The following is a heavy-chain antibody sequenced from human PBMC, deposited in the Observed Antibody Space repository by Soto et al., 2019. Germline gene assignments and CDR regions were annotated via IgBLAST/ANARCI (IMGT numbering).Heavy chain of an antibody. V-gene: IGHV3-23*01. CDR3: AKNQGVELVPLATVDWFDP. Sequence: SLRLSCAGSGFILETVGMSWVRQAPGKALEWISSIGVSGFKKYYADSVKGRFTISRDNTKSTVYLELNNLSTDDTAVYHCAKNQGVELVPLATVDWFDPWRQGSVVTVSS. D-gene: IGHD1-26*01. CDR2: IGVSGFKK. CDR1: GFILETVG. J-gene: IGHJ5*02.